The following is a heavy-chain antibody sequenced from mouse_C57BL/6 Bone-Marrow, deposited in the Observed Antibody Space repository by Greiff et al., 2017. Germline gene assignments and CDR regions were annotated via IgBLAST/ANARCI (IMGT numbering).Heavy chain of an antibody. V-gene: IGHV1-74*01. D-gene: IGHD1-1*01. Sequence: VQLQQPGAELVKPGASVKVSCKASGYTFTSYWMHWVKQRPGQGLAWIGRIHPSDSDTNYNQKFKGKATLTVDKSSSTAYMQLSSLTSADSAVYYCAIRAGYYYGSRSAWFAYWGQGTLVTVSA. CDR3: AIRAGYYYGSRSAWFAY. CDR1: GYTFTSYW. CDR2: IHPSDSDT. J-gene: IGHJ3*01.